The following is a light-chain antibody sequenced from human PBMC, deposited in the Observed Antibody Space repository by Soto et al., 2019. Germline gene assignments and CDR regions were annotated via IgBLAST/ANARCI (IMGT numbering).Light chain of an antibody. CDR3: QQYNSYWLT. Sequence: DIQMTQSPSTLSASVGDRVTITCRASQSISSWLAWYQQKTGKAPKLLIYDASSLESGVPSRFSGSGSGTEFTLTISSLQPDDFATYYCQQYNSYWLTFGGGTKVEIK. V-gene: IGKV1-5*01. CDR1: QSISSW. CDR2: DAS. J-gene: IGKJ4*01.